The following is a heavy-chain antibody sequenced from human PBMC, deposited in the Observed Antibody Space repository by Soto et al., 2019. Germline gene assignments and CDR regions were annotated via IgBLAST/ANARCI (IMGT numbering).Heavy chain of an antibody. CDR3: ARETVVFWVGKTLYWAYGMDV. Sequence: QVQLVQSGPEVKKPGASVKLSCKASGYTFTTYYVHWVRQAPGQGLEWMGIINPSAGSTNYAQKFQGRVTMTRDTSTGTVFMDLSSLRSEDTAVYYCARETVVFWVGKTLYWAYGMDVWGRGTTVTVSS. V-gene: IGHV1-46*01. CDR1: GYTFTTYY. CDR2: INPSAGST. D-gene: IGHD2-8*02. J-gene: IGHJ6*02.